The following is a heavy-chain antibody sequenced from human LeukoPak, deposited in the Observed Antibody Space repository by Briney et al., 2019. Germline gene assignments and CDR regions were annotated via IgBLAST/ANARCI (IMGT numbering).Heavy chain of an antibody. J-gene: IGHJ3*02. V-gene: IGHV4-61*02. CDR1: GGSISSGSYY. CDR2: IYSSGST. CDR3: ARDLRFLEAFDI. D-gene: IGHD3-3*01. Sequence: SETLSLTCTVSGGSISSGSYYWSWIRQPAGKGLEWIGRIYSSGSTNYNPSLKSRVTISVDTSKNQFSLKLSSVTAADTAVYYCARDLRFLEAFDIWGQGTMVTVSS.